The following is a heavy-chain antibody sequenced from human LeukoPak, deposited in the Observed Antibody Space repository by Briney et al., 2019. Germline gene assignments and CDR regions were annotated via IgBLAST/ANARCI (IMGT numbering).Heavy chain of an antibody. V-gene: IGHV4-31*03. J-gene: IGHJ6*02. CDR3: ARESDSGSGSYYSSVYYYGMDV. CDR2: IYYSGST. Sequence: SETLSLTCTVSGGSISSGGYYWSWIRQHPGKGLEWIGYIYYSGSTYYNPSLKSRVTISVDTSKNQFSLKLSSVTAADTAVYYCARESDSGSGSYYSSVYYYGMDVWGQGTTVTVSS. CDR1: GGSISSGGYY. D-gene: IGHD3-10*01.